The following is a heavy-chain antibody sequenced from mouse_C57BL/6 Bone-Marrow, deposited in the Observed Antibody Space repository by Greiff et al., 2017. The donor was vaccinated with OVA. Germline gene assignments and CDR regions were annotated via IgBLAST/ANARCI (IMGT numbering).Heavy chain of an antibody. V-gene: IGHV1-59*01. D-gene: IGHD1-1*01. CDR1: GYTFTSYW. Sequence: QVQLQQSGAELVRPGTSVKLSCKASGYTFTSYWMHWVKQRPGQGLEWIGVIDPSDSYTNYNQKFKGKATLTVDTSSSTAYMQLSSLTSEDSAVYYCARFFYGSSLWWYFDVWGTGTTVTVSS. J-gene: IGHJ1*03. CDR3: ARFFYGSSLWWYFDV. CDR2: IDPSDSYT.